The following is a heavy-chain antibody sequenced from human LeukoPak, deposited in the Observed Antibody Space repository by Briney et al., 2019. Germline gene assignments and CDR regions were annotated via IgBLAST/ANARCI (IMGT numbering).Heavy chain of an antibody. CDR3: ARAPSSLGVDWFDP. D-gene: IGHD3-16*01. CDR1: GYTSTSYA. J-gene: IGHJ5*02. V-gene: IGHV1-3*03. CDR2: INAGNGNT. Sequence: ASVKVSCKASGYTSTSYAMHWVRQAPGQRLEWMGWINAGNGNTKYSQEFQGRVTITRDTSASTAYMELSSLRSEDMAVYYCARAPSSLGVDWFDPWGQGTLVTVSS.